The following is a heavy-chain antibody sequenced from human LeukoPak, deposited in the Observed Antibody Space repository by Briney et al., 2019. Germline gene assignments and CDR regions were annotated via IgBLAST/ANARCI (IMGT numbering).Heavy chain of an antibody. Sequence: SETLSLTCTVSGGSISSGGYYWSWIRQHPGKGLEWIGYIYYSGSTYYNPSLKSRVTISVDTSKNQFSLKLSSVTAADTAVYYCARHDILTGPLDYWGQGTLVTVSS. D-gene: IGHD3-9*01. V-gene: IGHV4-31*03. CDR3: ARHDILTGPLDY. CDR1: GGSISSGGYY. J-gene: IGHJ4*02. CDR2: IYYSGST.